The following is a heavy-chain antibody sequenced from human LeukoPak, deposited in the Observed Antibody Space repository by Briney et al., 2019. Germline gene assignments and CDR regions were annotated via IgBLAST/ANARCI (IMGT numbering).Heavy chain of an antibody. Sequence: PGGSLRLSCVDSGFTVRSNFMSWVRQAPGKGLEWVGRSKSKTDGGTIDYGAPVKGRFSISRDDSKSTLYLQMNSLKTDDTAVYYCATDGYCSGGSCYSYDNWGQGTLVTVSS. CDR1: GFTVRSNF. CDR2: SKSKTDGGTI. V-gene: IGHV3-15*01. D-gene: IGHD2-15*01. CDR3: ATDGYCSGGSCYSYDN. J-gene: IGHJ4*02.